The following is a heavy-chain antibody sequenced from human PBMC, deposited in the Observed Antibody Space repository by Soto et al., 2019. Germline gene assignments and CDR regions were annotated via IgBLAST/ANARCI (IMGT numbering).Heavy chain of an antibody. Sequence: PGGSLRLSCAASGFTFSSYGMHWVRQAPGKGLEWVAVIWYDGSNKYYADSVKGRFTISRDNSKNTLYLQMNSLRAEDTAVYYCARDLAYCGGDCYPNLDYWGQGTLVTVSS. CDR1: GFTFSSYG. J-gene: IGHJ4*02. CDR3: ARDLAYCGGDCYPNLDY. V-gene: IGHV3-33*01. CDR2: IWYDGSNK. D-gene: IGHD2-21*02.